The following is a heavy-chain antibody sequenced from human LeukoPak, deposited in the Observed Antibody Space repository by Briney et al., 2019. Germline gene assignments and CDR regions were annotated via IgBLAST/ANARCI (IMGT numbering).Heavy chain of an antibody. D-gene: IGHD3-10*01. V-gene: IGHV1-18*01. J-gene: IGHJ4*02. Sequence: ASVKVSCKASGYTFTSYGISWVRQAPGQGLEWMGWISAYNGNTNYAQKLQGRVTMTRDTSISTAYMELSRLRSDDTAVYYCARKVYGSGSYYQLDYWGQGTLVTVSS. CDR1: GYTFTSYG. CDR3: ARKVYGSGSYYQLDY. CDR2: ISAYNGNT.